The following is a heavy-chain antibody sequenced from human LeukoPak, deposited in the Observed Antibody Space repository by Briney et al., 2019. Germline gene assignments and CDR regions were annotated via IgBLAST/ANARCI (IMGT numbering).Heavy chain of an antibody. CDR3: ARERIAVAGMQQEVRYYYYGMDV. J-gene: IGHJ6*02. CDR1: GGSISSYY. V-gene: IGHV4-59*01. Sequence: PSETLSLTCTVSGGSISSYYWSWIRQPPGKGLEWIGYIYYSGSTNYNPSLKSRVTISVDTSKNQFSLKLSSVTAADTAVYYCARERIAVAGMQQEVRYYYYGMDVWGQGTTVTVSS. CDR2: IYYSGST. D-gene: IGHD6-19*01.